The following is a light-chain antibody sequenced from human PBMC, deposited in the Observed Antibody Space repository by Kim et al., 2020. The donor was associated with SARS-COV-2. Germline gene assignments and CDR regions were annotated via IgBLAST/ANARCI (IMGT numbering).Light chain of an antibody. J-gene: IGKJ2*03. CDR1: QGLVHSDGNIY. CDR2: QVS. Sequence: DVVMTQSQISLPVTLGQPASISCRSSQGLVHSDGNIYLSWFQQSPGQRPRRLIYQVSKRDSGVPDRNSGSGSGTYFTLKISRVAAEDVGIYYCMQGTQSPYSFGQGTKLELK. CDR3: MQGTQSPYS. V-gene: IGKV2-30*02.